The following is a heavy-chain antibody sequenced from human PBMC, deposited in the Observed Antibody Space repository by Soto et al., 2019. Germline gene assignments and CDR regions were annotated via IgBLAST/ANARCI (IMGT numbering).Heavy chain of an antibody. V-gene: IGHV4-34*01. CDR3: ARAGGNAWSYYYYGMDV. D-gene: IGHD6-19*01. CDR1: GGSFSGYY. Sequence: SETLSPTCAVYGGSFSGYYWSWIRQPPGKGLEWIGEISHSGSTSYNPSLKSRVTISVDTSKTQFSLSLNSVTAADKAVYYCARAGGNAWSYYYYGMDVWGQGTTVTVSS. J-gene: IGHJ6*02. CDR2: ISHSGST.